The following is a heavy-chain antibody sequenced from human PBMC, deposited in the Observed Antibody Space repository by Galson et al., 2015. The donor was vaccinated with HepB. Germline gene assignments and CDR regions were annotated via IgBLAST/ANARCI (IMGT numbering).Heavy chain of an antibody. CDR3: AREGNRGWITMIVVPAFDI. J-gene: IGHJ3*02. CDR1: GYTFTSYG. CDR2: ISAYNGNT. D-gene: IGHD3-22*01. Sequence: SVKVSCKASGYTFTSYGISWVRQAPGQGLEWMGWISAYNGNTNYAQKLQGRVTMTTDTSTSTAYMELRSLRSDDTAVYYCAREGNRGWITMIVVPAFDIWGQGTMVTVSS. V-gene: IGHV1-18*01.